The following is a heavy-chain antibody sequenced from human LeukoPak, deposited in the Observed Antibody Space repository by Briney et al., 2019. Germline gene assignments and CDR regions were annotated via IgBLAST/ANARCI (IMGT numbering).Heavy chain of an antibody. J-gene: IGHJ4*02. D-gene: IGHD6-13*01. Sequence: GRSLRLSCVASGFNFRTSSMNWVRQAPGKGLEWVANINQDGSEEYYVASVRGRFTISRDNAKKALYLQMNSLRADDTALYYCAKDVRKELKPHSSSLGSGYLDYWGQGTLVTVSS. CDR1: GFNFRTSS. V-gene: IGHV3-7*03. CDR3: AKDVRKELKPHSSSLGSGYLDY. CDR2: INQDGSEE.